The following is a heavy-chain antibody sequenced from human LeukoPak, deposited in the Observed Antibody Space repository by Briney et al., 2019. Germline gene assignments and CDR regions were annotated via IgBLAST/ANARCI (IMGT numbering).Heavy chain of an antibody. Sequence: ASVKVSCKASGGTFSSYAISWVRQAPGQGLEWMGRIIPILGIANYAQKFQGRATITADKSTSTAYMELSSLRSEDTAVYYCARVGTIFAVFDPWGQGTLVTVSS. D-gene: IGHD3-3*01. CDR3: ARVGTIFAVFDP. CDR2: IIPILGIA. CDR1: GGTFSSYA. V-gene: IGHV1-69*04. J-gene: IGHJ5*02.